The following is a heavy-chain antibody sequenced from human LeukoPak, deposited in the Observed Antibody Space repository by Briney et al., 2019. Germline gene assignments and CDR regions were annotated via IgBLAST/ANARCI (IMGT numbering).Heavy chain of an antibody. CDR3: AKIAVPIPGRYHIDV. V-gene: IGHV3-9*01. CDR1: GFIFENYA. CDR2: ISWNSGVV. J-gene: IGHJ6*03. D-gene: IGHD2-2*02. Sequence: GGSLRLSCAASGFIFENYAMHWVRQAPGKGLEWVSGISWNSGVVGYMDSVKGRFTISRDNGKNSLYLQMSSLKVEDTALYYCAKIAVPIPGRYHIDVWVKGITVTVSS.